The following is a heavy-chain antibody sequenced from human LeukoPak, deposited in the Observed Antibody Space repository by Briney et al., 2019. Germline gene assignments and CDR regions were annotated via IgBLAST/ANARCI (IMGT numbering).Heavy chain of an antibody. CDR1: GFTFSSHE. V-gene: IGHV3-48*03. D-gene: IGHD1-26*01. J-gene: IGHJ2*01. Sequence: PGGPLRLSCAASGFTFSSHEMTWVRQAPGKGLEWVSYISTGSSTIYYADSVKGRFTISRDNAKNSLSLQMNSLRAEDTAVYFCARVGSPGRDFDLWGRGTLVTVSS. CDR3: ARVGSPGRDFDL. CDR2: ISTGSSTI.